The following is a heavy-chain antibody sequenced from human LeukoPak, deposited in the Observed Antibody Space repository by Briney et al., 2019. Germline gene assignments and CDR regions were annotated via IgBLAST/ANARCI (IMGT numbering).Heavy chain of an antibody. CDR3: ARAVGATIQRTPDY. Sequence: PGGSLRLSCAASGFTFSSYAMHWVRQAPGKGLEWVAVISYDGSNKYYADSVKGRFTISRDNSKNTLYLQMSSLRAEDTAVYYSARAVGATIQRTPDYWGQGTLVTVSS. D-gene: IGHD1-26*01. V-gene: IGHV3-30*04. J-gene: IGHJ4*02. CDR2: ISYDGSNK. CDR1: GFTFSSYA.